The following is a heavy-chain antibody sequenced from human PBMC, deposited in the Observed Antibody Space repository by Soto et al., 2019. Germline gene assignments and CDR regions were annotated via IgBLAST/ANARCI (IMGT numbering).Heavy chain of an antibody. CDR2: ISDDRNTK. Sequence: VGTLRLSCAASGFTFSDYSMHWVRHPPGKGLEWVAVISDDRNTKYYADSVKGRFTISRDNSKNTLYLQMNSLRVEVTATYYCAGAAENPYFSYCLDGWCQGTTVTVSS. V-gene: IGHV3-30-3*01. CDR3: AGAAENPYFSYCLDG. J-gene: IGHJ6*02. CDR1: GFTFSDYS.